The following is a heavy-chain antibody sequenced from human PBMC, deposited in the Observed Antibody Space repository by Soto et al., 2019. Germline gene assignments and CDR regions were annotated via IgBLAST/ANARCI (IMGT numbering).Heavy chain of an antibody. CDR3: ASHSSWYQDYYYMDV. V-gene: IGHV4-61*05. J-gene: IGHJ6*03. D-gene: IGHD6-13*01. CDR1: DGSISSSSYY. Sequence: PSETLSLTCTVSDGSISSSSYYWSWIRQPPGKGLEWIGYIYYSGSTNYNPSLKSRVTISVDTSKNQFSLKPSSVTAADTAVYYFASHSSWYQDYYYMDVWGKGTTVTVSS. CDR2: IYYSGST.